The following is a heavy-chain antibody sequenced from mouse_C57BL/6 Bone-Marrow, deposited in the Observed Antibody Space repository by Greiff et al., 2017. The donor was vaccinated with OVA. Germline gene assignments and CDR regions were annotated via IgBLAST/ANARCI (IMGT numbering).Heavy chain of an antibody. CDR3: ARGDGYYERFAY. CDR2: IDPSDSYT. Sequence: VQLQQPGAELVMPGASVKLSCKASGYTFTSYWMHWVKQRPGQGLEWIGEIDPSDSYTTYNHKFKGKSTLTVDKSSSSAYMQLSSLTSEDSAVYYCARGDGYYERFAYWGQGTLVTVSA. CDR1: GYTFTSYW. V-gene: IGHV1-69*01. J-gene: IGHJ3*01. D-gene: IGHD2-3*01.